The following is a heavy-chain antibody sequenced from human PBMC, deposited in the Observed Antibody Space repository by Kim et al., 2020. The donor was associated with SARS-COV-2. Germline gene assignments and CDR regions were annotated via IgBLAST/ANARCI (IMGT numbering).Heavy chain of an antibody. Sequence: SGDNTPYADSVKGLFTIYRDKSKNTLYLQMRRLRAEDTAIYYCANPRQPDYWGQGTLVTVSS. V-gene: IGHV3-23*01. CDR3: ANPRQPDY. J-gene: IGHJ4*02. D-gene: IGHD6-13*01. CDR2: SGDNT.